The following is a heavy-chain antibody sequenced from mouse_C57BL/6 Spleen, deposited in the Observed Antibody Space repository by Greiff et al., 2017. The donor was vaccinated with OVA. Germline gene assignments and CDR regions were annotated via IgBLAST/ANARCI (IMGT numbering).Heavy chain of an antibody. CDR2: IHPSDSDT. J-gene: IGHJ4*01. Sequence: VQLQQPGAELVKPGASVKVSCKASGYTFTSYWMHWVKQRPGQGLEWIGRIHPSDSDTNYNQKFKGKATFTVDKSSSTAYMQLSSLTAEDSSVYDCAIAFTTVVAGALDYWGKGTTVTVSS. CDR3: AIAFTTVVAGALDY. D-gene: IGHD1-1*01. V-gene: IGHV1-74*01. CDR1: GYTFTSYW.